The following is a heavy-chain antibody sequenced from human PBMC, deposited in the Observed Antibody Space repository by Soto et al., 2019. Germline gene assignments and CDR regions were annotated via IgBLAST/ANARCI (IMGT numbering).Heavy chain of an antibody. J-gene: IGHJ6*02. Sequence: QVQIQQWGAGLLKPSETLSLTCAVYVGSFSGHYWSWIRQPPGKGLEWIGEIHHSGSTNYNPSLNGRVTISVDSFKKQFALKLSSVTAADTAVYYCARVSGANYDFWSGYSGFAYYGMDVWGQGTTVTVSS. V-gene: IGHV4-34*01. CDR1: VGSFSGHY. CDR2: IHHSGST. D-gene: IGHD3-3*01. CDR3: ARVSGANYDFWSGYSGFAYYGMDV.